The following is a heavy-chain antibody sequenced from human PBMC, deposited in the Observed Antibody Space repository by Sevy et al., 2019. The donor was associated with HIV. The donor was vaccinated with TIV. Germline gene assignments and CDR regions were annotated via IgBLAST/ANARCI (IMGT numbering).Heavy chain of an antibody. CDR1: GFTFSSYA. Sequence: GGSLRLSCAASGFTFSSYAMSWVRQAPGKGLEWVSAISGSGGSTYYADSVKGRFTISRDNSKNTLYLQMNSLRAEDTAVYYCAKVASYYDIWSGYLNYGGSDYFDYWGQGTLVTVSS. V-gene: IGHV3-23*01. CDR3: AKVASYYDIWSGYLNYGGSDYFDY. CDR2: ISGSGGST. D-gene: IGHD3-3*01. J-gene: IGHJ4*02.